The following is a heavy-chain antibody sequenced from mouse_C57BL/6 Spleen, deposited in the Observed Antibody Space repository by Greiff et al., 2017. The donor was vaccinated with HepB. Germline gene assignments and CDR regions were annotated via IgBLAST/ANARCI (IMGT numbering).Heavy chain of an antibody. J-gene: IGHJ2*01. Sequence: VQLKESGPELVKPGASVKISCKASGYAFSSSWMNWVKQRPGKGLEWIGRIYPGDGDTNYNGKFKGKATLTADKSSSTAYMQLSSLTSEDSAVYFCARNYYGSSYDYFDYWGQGTTLTVSS. CDR1: GYAFSSSW. CDR2: IYPGDGDT. CDR3: ARNYYGSSYDYFDY. V-gene: IGHV1-82*01. D-gene: IGHD1-1*01.